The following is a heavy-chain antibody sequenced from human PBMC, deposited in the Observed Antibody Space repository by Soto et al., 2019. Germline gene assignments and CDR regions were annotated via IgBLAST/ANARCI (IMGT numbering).Heavy chain of an antibody. CDR2: IYPGDSDT. D-gene: IGHD6-25*01. CDR1: GYSFTSYW. V-gene: IGHV5-51*01. J-gene: IGHJ6*02. Sequence: EVQLVQSGAEVKKPGESLKISCKGSGYSFTSYWIGWVRQMPGKGLEWMGIIYPGDSDTRYSPSFQGQVTISADKSISTAYLQWSSLKASDTAMYYCAHGPSSDSNGYYYYGMDVWGQGTTVTVSS. CDR3: AHGPSSDSNGYYYYGMDV.